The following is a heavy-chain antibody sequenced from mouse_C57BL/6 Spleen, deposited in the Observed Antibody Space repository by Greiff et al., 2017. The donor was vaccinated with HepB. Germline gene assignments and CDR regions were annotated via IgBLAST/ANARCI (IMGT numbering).Heavy chain of an antibody. J-gene: IGHJ2*01. Sequence: QVQLQQSGAELARPGASVKMSCKASGYTFTSYTMHWVKQRPGQGLEWIGYINPSSGYTKYNQKFKDKATLTADKSSSTAYMQLSSLTSEDSAVYYCARSGESYVYFDYWGQGTTLTVSS. D-gene: IGHD6-1*02. CDR2: INPSSGYT. V-gene: IGHV1-4*01. CDR1: GYTFTSYT. CDR3: ARSGESYVYFDY.